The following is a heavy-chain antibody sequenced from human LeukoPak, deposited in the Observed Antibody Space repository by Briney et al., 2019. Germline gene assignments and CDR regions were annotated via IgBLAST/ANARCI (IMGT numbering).Heavy chain of an antibody. CDR2: IRYDGSNK. V-gene: IGHV3-30*02. Sequence: GGSLRLSCAASGFTFSSYGMHWVRQAPGKGLEWVAFIRYDGSNKYYADSVKGRFTISRDNSKNTLHPQMNSLRAEDTAVYYCAKVGVYCSSTSCNRHYYYYYYMDVWGKGTTVTVSS. CDR3: AKVGVYCSSTSCNRHYYYYYYMDV. D-gene: IGHD2-2*02. J-gene: IGHJ6*03. CDR1: GFTFSSYG.